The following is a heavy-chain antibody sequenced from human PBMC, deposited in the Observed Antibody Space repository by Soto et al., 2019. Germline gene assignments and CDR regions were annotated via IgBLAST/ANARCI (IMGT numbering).Heavy chain of an antibody. D-gene: IGHD2-21*01. CDR2: INGDGSNT. CDR1: GFTFSNYW. Sequence: EEQLVESGGGLVQPGGSLRLSCAASGFTFSNYWMHWVRQVPGKGLLWVSRINGDGSNTKYADSVRGRFTISRDNAKNTLYLQMNSLRADDTAVYYCVRLRATNLCGGDAVAVWGQGTVVTVSS. J-gene: IGHJ3*01. CDR3: VRLRATNLCGGDAVAV. V-gene: IGHV3-74*03.